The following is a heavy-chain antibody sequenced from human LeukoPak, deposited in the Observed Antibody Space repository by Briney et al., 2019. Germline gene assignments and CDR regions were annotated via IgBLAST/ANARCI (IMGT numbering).Heavy chain of an antibody. V-gene: IGHV3-53*05. CDR1: GFTVSSNY. J-gene: IGHJ4*02. CDR2: IYSGGST. Sequence: GGSLRLSCAASGFTVSSNYMSWVRQAPGKGLEWASVIYSGGSTYYADSVKGRFTISRDNSKNTLYLQMNSLRAEDTAVYYCAKDSPGYSYGFDYWGQGTLVTVSS. CDR3: AKDSPGYSYGFDY. D-gene: IGHD5-18*01.